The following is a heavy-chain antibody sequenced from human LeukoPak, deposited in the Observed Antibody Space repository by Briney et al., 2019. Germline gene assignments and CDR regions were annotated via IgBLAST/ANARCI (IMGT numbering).Heavy chain of an antibody. V-gene: IGHV4-30-2*01. J-gene: IGHJ3*02. D-gene: IGHD2-2*01. CDR2: IYHSGST. Sequence: SETLSLTCTVSGGSISSGGYYWSWIRQPPGKGLEWIGYIYHSGSTYYNPSLKSRVTISVDRSKNQFSLKLSSVTAADTAVYYCASYCSSTSCYFDAFDIWGQGTMVTVSS. CDR1: GGSISSGGYY. CDR3: ASYCSSTSCYFDAFDI.